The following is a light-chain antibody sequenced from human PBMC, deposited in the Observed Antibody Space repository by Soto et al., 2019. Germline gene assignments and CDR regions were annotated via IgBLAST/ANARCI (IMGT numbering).Light chain of an antibody. CDR3: SSYTITSSPV. J-gene: IGLJ1*01. V-gene: IGLV2-14*01. CDR1: SSDVGGYDF. CDR2: EVT. Sequence: QSALTQPASVSGSPGQSITISCTGTSSDVGGYDFVSWYRQYPGQAPKILIYEVTHRPSGVPDRSSGSKSGNTASLTISGLQADDEADYYCSSYTITSSPVFGPGTKVTVL.